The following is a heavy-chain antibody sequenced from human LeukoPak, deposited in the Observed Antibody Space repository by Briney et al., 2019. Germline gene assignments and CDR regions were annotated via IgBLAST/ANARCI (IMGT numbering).Heavy chain of an antibody. Sequence: ASVKVSCKASGYTFSGYYLHWVRQAPGQGLEWMGWINPNSGDTYYVQNFQGRVSMTRDTSISTAYVELSRLRSDDTALYYCARGGYSGTEKPNDYWGQGTLVTVSS. V-gene: IGHV1-2*02. CDR2: INPNSGDT. CDR1: GYTFSGYY. CDR3: ARGGYSGTEKPNDY. J-gene: IGHJ4*02. D-gene: IGHD1-26*01.